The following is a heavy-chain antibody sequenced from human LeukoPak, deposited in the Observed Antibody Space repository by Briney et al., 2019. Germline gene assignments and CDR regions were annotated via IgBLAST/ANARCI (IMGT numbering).Heavy chain of an antibody. Sequence: GESLKIPCQASGYSFTNYWIGWVRQMPGKGLEWLGIIYPGDSDTRYSPSFQGQVTISVDKSISTAYLQWRSLKASDTAMYYCARRGSYVGGFDYWGQGTLVTVSS. CDR3: ARRGSYVGGFDY. CDR1: GYSFTNYW. J-gene: IGHJ4*02. D-gene: IGHD1-26*01. V-gene: IGHV5-51*01. CDR2: IYPGDSDT.